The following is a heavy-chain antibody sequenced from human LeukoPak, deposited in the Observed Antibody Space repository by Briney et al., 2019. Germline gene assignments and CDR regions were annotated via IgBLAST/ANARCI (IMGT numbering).Heavy chain of an antibody. CDR1: GGSISSSSYY. Sequence: SETLSLTCTVSGGSISSSSYYWGWIRQPPGKGLEWIGSIYYSGSTYYNPSLKSRVTISVDTSKNQFSLKLSSVTAADTAVYYCARVYYYGSGSYCFQHWGQGTLVTVSS. D-gene: IGHD3-10*01. J-gene: IGHJ1*01. V-gene: IGHV4-39*07. CDR2: IYYSGST. CDR3: ARVYYYGSGSYCFQH.